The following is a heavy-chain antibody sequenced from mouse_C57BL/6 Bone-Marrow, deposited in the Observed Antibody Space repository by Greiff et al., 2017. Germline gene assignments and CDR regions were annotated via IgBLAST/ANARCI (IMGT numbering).Heavy chain of an antibody. CDR3: ARGLLKI. CDR1: GYSITSGYY. D-gene: IGHD1-3*01. V-gene: IGHV3-6*01. Sequence: ESGPGLVKPSQSLSLTCSVTGYSITSGYYWNWIRQFPGNKLEWMGYISYDGSNNYNPSLKNRISITRDTSKNQFFLKLNSVTTEDTATYYCARGLLKIWGQGTSVTVSS. CDR2: ISYDGSN. J-gene: IGHJ4*01.